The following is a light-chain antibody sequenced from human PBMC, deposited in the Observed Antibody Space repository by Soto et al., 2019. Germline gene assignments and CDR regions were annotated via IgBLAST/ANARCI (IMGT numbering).Light chain of an antibody. V-gene: IGKV1-6*01. CDR1: QGIRSE. CDR3: IQDYNYPLT. J-gene: IGKJ4*01. CDR2: TAS. Sequence: IQMTQSPSSLSASVGDRVTITCRASQGIRSELGWYQQKPGKAPNLLIYTASSLQSGVPSRFSGSGSGTDFTLTISSLQPEDFATYYCIQDYNYPLTFGGGTKVDIK.